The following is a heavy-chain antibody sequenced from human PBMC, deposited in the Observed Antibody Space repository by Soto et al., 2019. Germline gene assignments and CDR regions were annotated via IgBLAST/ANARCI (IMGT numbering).Heavy chain of an antibody. D-gene: IGHD2-2*01. V-gene: IGHV3-30-3*01. Sequence: GGSLRLSCAASGFTFSSYAMHWVRQAPGKGLEWVAVISYDGSNKYYADSGKGRFTIYRDISKNTRYLQMNSLRADDTDVYYCARKTAAMSYSTYYYYGMDVWGQGTTVTVSS. CDR2: ISYDGSNK. J-gene: IGHJ6*02. CDR3: ARKTAAMSYSTYYYYGMDV. CDR1: GFTFSSYA.